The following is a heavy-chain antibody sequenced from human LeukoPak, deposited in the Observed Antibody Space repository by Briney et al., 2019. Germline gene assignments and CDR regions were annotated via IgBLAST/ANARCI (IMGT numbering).Heavy chain of an antibody. V-gene: IGHV3-9*01. Sequence: GGSLRLSCAAPGFTFDDYAMHWVRQAPGKGLEWVSGISWNSGSIGYADSVKGRFTISRDNAKNSLYLQMNSLRAEDTALYYCAKDMVARKYPHETDIVVVPAALGYYYYYGMDVWGQGTTVTVSS. D-gene: IGHD2-2*01. CDR3: AKDMVARKYPHETDIVVVPAALGYYYYYGMDV. J-gene: IGHJ6*02. CDR2: ISWNSGSI. CDR1: GFTFDDYA.